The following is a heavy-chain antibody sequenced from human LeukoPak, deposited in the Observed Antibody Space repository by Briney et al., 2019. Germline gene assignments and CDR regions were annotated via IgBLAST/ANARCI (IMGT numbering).Heavy chain of an antibody. CDR2: IYYSGST. V-gene: IGHV4-31*03. CDR3: ARGVCSGGSCRNWFDP. Sequence: SQTLSLTCTVSGGSISSGGYYWSWIRQHPGKGPEWIGYIYYSGSTYYNPSLKSRVTISVDTSKNQFSLKLSSVTAADTAVYYCARGVCSGGSCRNWFDPWGQGTLVTVSS. CDR1: GGSISSGGYY. D-gene: IGHD2-15*01. J-gene: IGHJ5*02.